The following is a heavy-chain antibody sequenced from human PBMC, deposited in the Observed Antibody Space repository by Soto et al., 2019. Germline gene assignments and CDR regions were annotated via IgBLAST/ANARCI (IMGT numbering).Heavy chain of an antibody. J-gene: IGHJ4*02. CDR3: TTEPSIVVVVAATDFDY. CDR1: GFTFSNAW. V-gene: IGHV3-15*01. Sequence: PGGSLRLSCAASGFTFSNAWMSWVRQAPGKGLEWVGRIKSKTDGGTTDYAAPVKGRFTISRDDSKNTLYLQMNSLKTEDTAVYYCTTEPSIVVVVAATDFDYWGQGTLVTSPQ. CDR2: IKSKTDGGTT. D-gene: IGHD2-15*01.